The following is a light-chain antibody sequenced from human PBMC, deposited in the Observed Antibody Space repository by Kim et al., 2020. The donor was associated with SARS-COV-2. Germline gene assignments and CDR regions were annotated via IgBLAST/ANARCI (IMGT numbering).Light chain of an antibody. CDR1: SSDVGGYNY. V-gene: IGLV2-11*01. Sequence: QSVTISCTGTSSDVGGYNYVSWYQQHPGKAPKLMIYDVSKRPSGVPDRFSGSKSGNTASLTISGLQAEDEADYYCCSYAGSYTPVVFGGGTQLTVL. CDR2: DVS. J-gene: IGLJ2*01. CDR3: CSYAGSYTPVV.